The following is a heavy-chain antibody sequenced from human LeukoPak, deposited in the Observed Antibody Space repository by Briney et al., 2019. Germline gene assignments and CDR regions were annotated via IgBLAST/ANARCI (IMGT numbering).Heavy chain of an antibody. D-gene: IGHD3-16*01. V-gene: IGHV4-34*01. J-gene: IGHJ6*03. CDR1: GGSFSGCY. Sequence: SETLPLTCAVYGGSFSGCYWSWIRQPPGKGLEWIGEINHSGSTNYNPSLKSRVTISVDTSKNQFSLKLSSVTAADTAVYYCARTDDYYYMDVWGKGTTVTVSS. CDR3: ARTDDYYYMDV. CDR2: INHSGST.